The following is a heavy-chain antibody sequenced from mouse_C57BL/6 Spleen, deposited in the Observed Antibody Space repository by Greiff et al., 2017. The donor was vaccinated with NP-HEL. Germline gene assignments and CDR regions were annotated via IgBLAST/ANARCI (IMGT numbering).Heavy chain of an antibody. Sequence: QVKLQQSGAELMKPGASVKLSCKATGYTFTGYWIEWVKQRPGHGLEWIGVILPGSGSTNYNEKFKGKATFTADTSSNTADMQLSSLTTEDSAIYNCAREGYGSSYGGYGMDYWGQGTSVTVSS. CDR2: ILPGSGST. CDR1: GYTFTGYW. J-gene: IGHJ4*01. V-gene: IGHV1-9*01. CDR3: AREGYGSSYGGYGMDY. D-gene: IGHD1-1*01.